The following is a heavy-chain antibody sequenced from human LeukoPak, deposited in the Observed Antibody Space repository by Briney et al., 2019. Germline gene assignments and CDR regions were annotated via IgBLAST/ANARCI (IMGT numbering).Heavy chain of an antibody. J-gene: IGHJ4*02. CDR3: AREWPRADYIFDY. D-gene: IGHD4-11*01. V-gene: IGHV3-33*01. CDR1: GFAFSIYG. CDR2: IWFDGTNK. Sequence: GGSLRLSCAASGFAFSIYGMHWVRQAPGKGLEGVAVIWFDGTNKYYTDSVKGRFTISRDNAKNSLYLQMNSLRAEDTAVYYCAREWPRADYIFDYWGQGTLVTVSS.